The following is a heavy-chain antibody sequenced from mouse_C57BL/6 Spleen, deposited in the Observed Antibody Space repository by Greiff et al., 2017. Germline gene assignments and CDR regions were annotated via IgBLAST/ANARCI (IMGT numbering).Heavy chain of an antibody. V-gene: IGHV5-9*01. D-gene: IGHD2-1*01. CDR3: ARHYGNYFDV. J-gene: IGHJ1*03. CDR2: ISGGGGNT. CDR1: GFTFSSYT. Sequence: EVKLMESGGGLVKPGGSLKLSCAASGFTFSSYTMSWVRQTPEKRLEWVATISGGGGNTYYPDSVKGRFTISRDNAKNTLYLQMSSLRSEDTALYYCARHYGNYFDVWGTGTTVTVSS.